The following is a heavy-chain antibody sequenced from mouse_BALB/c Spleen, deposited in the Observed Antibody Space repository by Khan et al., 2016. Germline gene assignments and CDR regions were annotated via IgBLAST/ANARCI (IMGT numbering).Heavy chain of an antibody. J-gene: IGHJ2*01. V-gene: IGHV3-8*02. D-gene: IGHD1-1*02. CDR2: ISYSAST. CDR1: GDSITSGY. Sequence: EVQLVESGPSLVKPSQTLSLTCSVTGDSITSGYWNWIRKFPGNKLEYMGYISYSASTYYNPSLKSRISITRDTSKSQYYLQLKSVTTEDKATYYCAGYYGHFFDYWGQGTTLTVSS. CDR3: AGYYGHFFDY.